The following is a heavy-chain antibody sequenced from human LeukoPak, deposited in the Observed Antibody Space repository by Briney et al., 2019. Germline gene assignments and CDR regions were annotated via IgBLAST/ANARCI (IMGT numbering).Heavy chain of an antibody. J-gene: IGHJ3*02. CDR3: ATPARWIDAFDI. CDR2: FDPEDGET. Sequence: ASVKVSCKVSGYTLTELSMHWVRQAPGKGLEWMGGFDPEDGETIYAQKFQGRVTMTEDTSTDTAYMELSSLRSEDTAVYYCATPARWIDAFDIWGQGTMVTVSS. CDR1: GYTLTELS. V-gene: IGHV1-24*01. D-gene: IGHD4-23*01.